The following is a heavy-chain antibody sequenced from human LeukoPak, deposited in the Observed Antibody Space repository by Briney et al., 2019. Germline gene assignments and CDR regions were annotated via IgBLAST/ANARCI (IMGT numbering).Heavy chain of an antibody. CDR1: GGSISSGDYY. CDR2: IYYSGST. D-gene: IGHD5-18*01. V-gene: IGHV4-30-4*08. Sequence: SSETLSLNCTVSGGSISSGDYYWSWIRQPPGKGLEWIGYIYYSGSTYYTSSLKSRVTISVDPSKYQFSLKLSSVTAADTAVYYCARGPDTAMVHFDYWGQGTLVTVSS. CDR3: ARGPDTAMVHFDY. J-gene: IGHJ4*02.